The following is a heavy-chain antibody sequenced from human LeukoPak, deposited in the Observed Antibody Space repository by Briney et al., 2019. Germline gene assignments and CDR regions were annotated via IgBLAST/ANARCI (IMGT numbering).Heavy chain of an antibody. V-gene: IGHV3-64D*09. CDR2: ISSNGGIT. CDR3: VKDKYPVVVAATLDY. CDR1: GFTFSNYA. Sequence: PGGSLGLSCSASGFTFSNYAMHWVRQAPGKGLEYVSDISSNGGITYYADSVKGRFTVSRDNSKSMLYLQMNSLRAEDTAVYYCVKDKYPVVVAATLDYWGQGILVTVSS. D-gene: IGHD2-15*01. J-gene: IGHJ4*02.